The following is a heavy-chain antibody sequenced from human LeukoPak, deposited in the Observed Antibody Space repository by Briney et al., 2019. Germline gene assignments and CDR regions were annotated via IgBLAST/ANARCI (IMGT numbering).Heavy chain of an antibody. J-gene: IGHJ4*02. V-gene: IGHV3-30*18. CDR1: GFTFSSYS. CDR3: AKDPTITMIVVVITHFDY. Sequence: PGGSLRLSCAASGFTFSSYSMNWVRQAPGKGLEWVEVISYDGSNKYYADSVKGRFTISRDNSKNTLYLQMNSLRAEDTAVYYCAKDPTITMIVVVITHFDYWGQGTLVTVSS. D-gene: IGHD3-22*01. CDR2: ISYDGSNK.